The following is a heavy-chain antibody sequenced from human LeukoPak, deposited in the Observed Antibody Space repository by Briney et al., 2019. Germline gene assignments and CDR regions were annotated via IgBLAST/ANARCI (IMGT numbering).Heavy chain of an antibody. D-gene: IGHD6-13*01. CDR2: ISYDGSKK. CDR1: GFTFSSYG. Sequence: GGSPRLSCAASGFTFSSYGMHWVRQAPGKGLEWVAVISYDGSKKYYADSVKGRFTISRDNSKNTLYLEMNSLRAEDTAVYYCARGGSSSSWYYYMDVWGKGTTVTVSS. V-gene: IGHV3-30*03. J-gene: IGHJ6*03. CDR3: ARGGSSSSWYYYMDV.